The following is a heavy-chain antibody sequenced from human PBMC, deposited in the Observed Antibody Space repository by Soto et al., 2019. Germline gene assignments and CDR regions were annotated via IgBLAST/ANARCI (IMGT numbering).Heavy chain of an antibody. J-gene: IGHJ4*02. D-gene: IGHD4-17*01. Sequence: PGGSLRLSCAASGFTVSSNYMSWVRQAPGKGLEWVSVIYSGGSTYYADSVKGRFTISKDNSKNTLYLQMNSLRAEDTAVYYCARDHGIYGDLRSGCDYWDQGTLVTVSS. CDR3: ARDHGIYGDLRSGCDY. CDR1: GFTVSSNY. V-gene: IGHV3-66*01. CDR2: IYSGGST.